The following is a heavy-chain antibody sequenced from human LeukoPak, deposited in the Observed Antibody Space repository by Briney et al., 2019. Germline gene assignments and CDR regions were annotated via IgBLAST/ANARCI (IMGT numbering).Heavy chain of an antibody. D-gene: IGHD3-10*01. J-gene: IGHJ6*03. V-gene: IGHV6-1*01. Sequence: SQTLSLTCAISGDSVSSNSAAWNWIRQSPSIGLEWLGRTYYRSKWYNDYAVSVKSRITINPDTSKNQFSLQLSSVTAADTAVYYCARRPPGVHYYYYYMDVWGKGTTVTISS. CDR3: ARRPPGVHYYYYYMDV. CDR1: GDSVSSNSAA. CDR2: TYYRSKWYN.